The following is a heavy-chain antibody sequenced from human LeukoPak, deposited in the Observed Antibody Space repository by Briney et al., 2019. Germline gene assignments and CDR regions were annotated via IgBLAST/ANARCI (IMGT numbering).Heavy chain of an antibody. J-gene: IGHJ4*02. D-gene: IGHD3-3*01. CDR3: ARTLQFWSGYYPFDY. CDR2: INWNGGST. CDR1: GFTFSSYT. V-gene: IGHV3-20*04. Sequence: GGSLRLSCTGSGFTFSSYTIHWVRQAPGKGLEWVSGINWNGGSTGYADSVKGRFTISRDNAKNSLYLQMNSLRAEDTALYYCARTLQFWSGYYPFDYWGQGTLVTVSS.